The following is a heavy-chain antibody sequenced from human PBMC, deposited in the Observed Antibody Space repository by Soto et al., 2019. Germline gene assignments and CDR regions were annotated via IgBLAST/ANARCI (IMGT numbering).Heavy chain of an antibody. D-gene: IGHD7-27*01. J-gene: IGHJ4*02. Sequence: SETLSLTCTVSGGSISSSSYYWGWIRQPPGKGLEWIGYIYYSGSTNYNPSLKSRVTISVDTSKNQFSLKLSSVTAADTAVYYCARRWGRTFDYWGQGTLVTVSS. V-gene: IGHV4-61*05. CDR3: ARRWGRTFDY. CDR2: IYYSGST. CDR1: GGSISSSSYY.